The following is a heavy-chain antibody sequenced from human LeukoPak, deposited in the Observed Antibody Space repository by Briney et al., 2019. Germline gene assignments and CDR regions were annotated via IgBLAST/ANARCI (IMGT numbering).Heavy chain of an antibody. V-gene: IGHV3-30*02. J-gene: IGHJ4*02. Sequence: GGSLRLSCAASGFTLNTYGMHWVRQAPGKGLEWVAFIRFDGSNKYYADSVKGRFTISRDNSKNALYLQMKSLRPEDTTVYYCARGDGYCSSASCSGNWGQGTLVTVSS. D-gene: IGHD2-2*03. CDR3: ARGDGYCSSASCSGN. CDR2: IRFDGSNK. CDR1: GFTLNTYG.